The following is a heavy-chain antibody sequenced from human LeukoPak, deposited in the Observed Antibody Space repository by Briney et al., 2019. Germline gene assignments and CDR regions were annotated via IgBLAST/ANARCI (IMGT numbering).Heavy chain of an antibody. CDR1: GFTFTNYG. CDR3: ARNSNGISN. Sequence: GGSLRLSCVASGFTFTNYGMMWVRQAPGKGLVWVSYINSDGRSTTYAGSVKGRFTISRDNAKNTLYLQMSSLRAEDTAMYYCARNSNGISNWGQGTLVIVSS. J-gene: IGHJ4*02. CDR2: INSDGRST. D-gene: IGHD2-8*01. V-gene: IGHV3-74*01.